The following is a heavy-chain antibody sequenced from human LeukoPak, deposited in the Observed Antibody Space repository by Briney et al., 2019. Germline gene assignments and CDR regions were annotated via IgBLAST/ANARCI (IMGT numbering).Heavy chain of an antibody. CDR3: ARGRGYSYEQSYYFDY. CDR2: IIPIFGTA. Sequence: ASVKVSCKASGYTFTSYAISWVRQAPGQGLEWMGGIIPIFGTANYAQKFQGRVTITADESTSTAYMELSSLRSEDTAVYYCARGRGYSYEQSYYFDYWGQGTLVTVSS. CDR1: GYTFTSYA. D-gene: IGHD5-18*01. V-gene: IGHV1-69*13. J-gene: IGHJ4*02.